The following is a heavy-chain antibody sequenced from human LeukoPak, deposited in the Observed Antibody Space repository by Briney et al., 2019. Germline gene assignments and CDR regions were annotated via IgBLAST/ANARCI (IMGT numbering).Heavy chain of an antibody. CDR2: ISSNGGST. CDR1: GFTFSSYW. CDR3: VKPNFLVPFDY. J-gene: IGHJ4*02. V-gene: IGHV3-64D*06. Sequence: GGSLRLSCAASGFTFSSYWMNWARQAPGKGLEYVSAISSNGGSTYYADSVKGRFTISRDNSKNTLYLQMSSLRAEDTAVYYCVKPNFLVPFDYWGQGTLVTVSS.